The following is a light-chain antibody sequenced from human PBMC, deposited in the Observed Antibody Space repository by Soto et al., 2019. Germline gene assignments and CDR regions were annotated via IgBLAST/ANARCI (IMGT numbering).Light chain of an antibody. Sequence: QSALTQPASVSGSPGQSITISCTGTSSDVGGYNYVSWYQQHPGKAPKLMIYDVSNRPSGVSNRFSGSKSGNTASLTISGLQAEDEADSYCISYTSSSTLLYVFGTGTKLTVL. CDR3: ISYTSSSTLLYV. CDR1: SSDVGGYNY. V-gene: IGLV2-14*01. J-gene: IGLJ1*01. CDR2: DVS.